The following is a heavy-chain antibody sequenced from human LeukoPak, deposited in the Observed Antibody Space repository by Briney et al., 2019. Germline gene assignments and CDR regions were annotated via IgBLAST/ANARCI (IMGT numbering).Heavy chain of an antibody. CDR2: INPKNGDT. Sequence: AAVKVSCKASGYTFSGFYINWVRQAPGQGLEWMGWINPKNGDTHYAQDFLGRVTMTRDTSISTAYMELSRLTSDDTAVYYCARDGRLRNGYDNFYIWGQGTLVTDCS. D-gene: IGHD5-18*01. V-gene: IGHV1-2*02. CDR3: ARDGRLRNGYDNFYI. CDR1: GYTFSGFY. J-gene: IGHJ4*02.